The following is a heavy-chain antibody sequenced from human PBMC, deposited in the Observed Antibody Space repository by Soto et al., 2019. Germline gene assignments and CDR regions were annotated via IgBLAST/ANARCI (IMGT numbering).Heavy chain of an antibody. J-gene: IGHJ6*02. Sequence: ASVKVSCKASGGTFSSYAISWVRQAPGQGLEWMGGIIPIFGTANYAQKFQGRVTITADESTSTAYMELSSLRSEDTAVYYCARSVDKADRGYYYGMDVWGQGTTVTVSS. D-gene: IGHD5-18*01. V-gene: IGHV1-69*13. CDR1: GGTFSSYA. CDR3: ARSVDKADRGYYYGMDV. CDR2: IIPIFGTA.